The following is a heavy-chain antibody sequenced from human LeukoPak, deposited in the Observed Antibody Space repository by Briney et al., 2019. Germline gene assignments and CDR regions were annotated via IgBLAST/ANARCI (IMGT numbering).Heavy chain of an antibody. Sequence: ASVKVSCKASEYTFTSFYMHWVRQAPGQGPEWMGVINPSGGRTTSYAQKIQGRVTMTRDTSMSTVNMELSSLRSEDTAVYYCARGTLRYFDFWGQGTLVTVSS. J-gene: IGHJ4*02. V-gene: IGHV1-46*01. CDR1: EYTFTSFY. CDR2: INPSGGRT. CDR3: ARGTLRYFDF. D-gene: IGHD3-9*01.